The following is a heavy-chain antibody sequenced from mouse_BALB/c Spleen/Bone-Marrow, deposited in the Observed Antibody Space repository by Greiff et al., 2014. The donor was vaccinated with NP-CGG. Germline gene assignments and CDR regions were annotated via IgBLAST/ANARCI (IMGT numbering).Heavy chain of an antibody. CDR2: IYPGSGST. CDR3: TRDQVGRGYYYAMDY. D-gene: IGHD2-14*01. V-gene: IGHV1S22*01. Sequence: LQQSGSELVRPGASVKLSCKASGYTFTSYWMHWVKQRHGQGLEWIGNIYPGSGSTNYDEKFKSKGTLTVDTSSSTAYMHLSSLTSEDSAVYCCTRDQVGRGYYYAMDYWGQGTSVTVSS. J-gene: IGHJ4*01. CDR1: GYTFTSYW.